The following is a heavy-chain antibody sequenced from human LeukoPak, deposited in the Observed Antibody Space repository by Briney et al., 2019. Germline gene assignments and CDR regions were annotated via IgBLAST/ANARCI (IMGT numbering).Heavy chain of an antibody. J-gene: IGHJ6*02. CDR3: ARAPGYCSSTSCYLSYGMDV. Sequence: GGSPRLSCAASGFTFSSYSMNWVRQAPGKGLEWVSSISSSSGYIYYADSVKGRFTISRDNAKNSLYLQMNSLRAEDTAVYYCARAPGYCSSTSCYLSYGMDVWGQGTTVTVSS. D-gene: IGHD2-2*01. CDR2: ISSSSGYI. V-gene: IGHV3-21*01. CDR1: GFTFSSYS.